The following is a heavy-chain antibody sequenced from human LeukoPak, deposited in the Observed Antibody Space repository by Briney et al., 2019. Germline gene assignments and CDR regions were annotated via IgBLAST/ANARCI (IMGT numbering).Heavy chain of an antibody. V-gene: IGHV3-30-3*01. D-gene: IGHD3-16*02. Sequence: PGRPLRLSCAASGLTFSSYAMHWVRQAPGKGLEWVAVISYDGSNKYYADSVKGRFTISRDNSKNPLYLQTNSLRAEDTAVYYCARDPRLGELSLNYWGQGTLVTVSS. J-gene: IGHJ4*02. CDR2: ISYDGSNK. CDR1: GLTFSSYA. CDR3: ARDPRLGELSLNY.